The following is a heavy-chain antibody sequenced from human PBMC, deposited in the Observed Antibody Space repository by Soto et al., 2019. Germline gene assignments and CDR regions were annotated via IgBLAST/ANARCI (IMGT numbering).Heavy chain of an antibody. Sequence: GGSLRLSCAASGFTFSAYSMNWVRQAPGKGLEWVSYISSRTNTIYYADSVQGRFTISRDDAKNSLYLQMDSLRAEDTAVYYCARDRRIAAAADFYFDSWGQGTLVTISS. CDR1: GFTFSAYS. D-gene: IGHD6-13*01. V-gene: IGHV3-48*01. J-gene: IGHJ4*02. CDR3: ARDRRIAAAADFYFDS. CDR2: ISSRTNTI.